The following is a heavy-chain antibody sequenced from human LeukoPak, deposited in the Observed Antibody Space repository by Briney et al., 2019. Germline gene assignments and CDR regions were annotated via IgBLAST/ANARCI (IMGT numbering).Heavy chain of an antibody. D-gene: IGHD5-18*01. CDR3: ARDLQVGYSYGDYYYYYGMDV. V-gene: IGHV3-30-3*01. Sequence: GGSLRLSCAASGFTFSSYAMHWVRQAPGKGLEWVAVISYDGSNKYYADSVKGRFTISRDNSKNTLYLQMNSLRAEDTAVYYCARDLQVGYSYGDYYYYYGMDVWGQGTTVTVSS. CDR1: GFTFSSYA. J-gene: IGHJ6*02. CDR2: ISYDGSNK.